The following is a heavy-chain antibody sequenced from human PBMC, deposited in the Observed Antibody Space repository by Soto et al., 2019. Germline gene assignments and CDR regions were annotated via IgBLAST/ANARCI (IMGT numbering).Heavy chain of an antibody. J-gene: IGHJ4*02. Sequence: GPALVNPTQTLTLTCTFSGFSLSTSVMCVSWIRQPPGKALEWLALIDWDDDKYYRTSLKTRLTISKDTSKNQVVLTMTNMDPVDTATYYCARIRDHQYYFDYWGQGTMVTVSS. CDR1: GFSLSTSVMC. CDR2: IDWDDDK. CDR3: ARIRDHQYYFDY. V-gene: IGHV2-70*01. D-gene: IGHD2-2*01.